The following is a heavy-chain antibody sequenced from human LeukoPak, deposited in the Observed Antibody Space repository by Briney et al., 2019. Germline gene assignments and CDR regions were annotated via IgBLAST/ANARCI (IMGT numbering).Heavy chain of an antibody. D-gene: IGHD1-26*01. Sequence: SETLSLTCTVSGDSISSYYWGWIRQPPGKGLEWIGSIYYSGSTYYNPSLKSRVTISVDTSKNQFSLKLSSVTAADTAVYYCARRVGATKWRAAFDIWGQGTMVTVSS. J-gene: IGHJ3*02. CDR2: IYYSGST. CDR1: GDSISSYY. V-gene: IGHV4-39*01. CDR3: ARRVGATKWRAAFDI.